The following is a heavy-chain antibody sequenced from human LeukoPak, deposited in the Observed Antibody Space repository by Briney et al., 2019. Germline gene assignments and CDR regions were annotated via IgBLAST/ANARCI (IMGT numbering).Heavy chain of an antibody. V-gene: IGHV3-21*01. CDR1: GFTFSSYS. CDR2: ISSSSSYI. D-gene: IGHD5-24*01. CDR3: ARAAGEMATIRY. J-gene: IGHJ4*02. Sequence: GGSLRLSCGASGFTFSSYSMNWVRQAPGKGLEWVSSISSSSSYIYYADSVKGRFTISRDNAKNSLYLQMNSLRAEDTAVYYCARAAGEMATIRYWGQGTLVTVSS.